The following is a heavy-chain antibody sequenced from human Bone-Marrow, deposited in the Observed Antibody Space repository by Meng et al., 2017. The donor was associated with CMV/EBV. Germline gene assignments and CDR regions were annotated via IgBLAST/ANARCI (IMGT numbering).Heavy chain of an antibody. CDR3: ARQVRLLGRDI. Sequence: SETLSLTCNVSGGSVSSSPYYWGWIRQPPGKGLEWIGNIHYTGSTYYNPPLKSRVTISLDTSNNRFSLKVTSVTAADTAVYYCARQVRLLGRDIWGQGTMVTVSS. CDR2: IHYTGST. V-gene: IGHV4-39*07. J-gene: IGHJ3*02. D-gene: IGHD5-12*01. CDR1: GGSVSSSPYY.